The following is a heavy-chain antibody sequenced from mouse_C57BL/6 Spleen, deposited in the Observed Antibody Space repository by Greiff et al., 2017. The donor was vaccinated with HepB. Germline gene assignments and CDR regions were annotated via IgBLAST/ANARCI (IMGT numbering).Heavy chain of an antibody. V-gene: IGHV1-15*01. CDR2: IDPETGGT. J-gene: IGHJ2*01. Sequence: VKPMESGAELVRPGASVTLSCKASGYTFTDYEMHWVKQTPVHGLEWIGAIDPETGGTAYNQKFKGKAILTADKSSSTAYMELRSLTSEDSAVYYCTSAGTDPYYFDYWGQGTTLTVSS. CDR1: GYTFTDYE. D-gene: IGHD4-1*01. CDR3: TSAGTDPYYFDY.